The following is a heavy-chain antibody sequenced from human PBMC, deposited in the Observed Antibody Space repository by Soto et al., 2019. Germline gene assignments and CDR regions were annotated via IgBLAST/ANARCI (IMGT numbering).Heavy chain of an antibody. V-gene: IGHV3-74*01. D-gene: IGHD3-3*01. Sequence: LRLSCVASGFTFSGDWMHWVRQVPGKGLVWVSRISPDGTTTYYADSVKGRFTISRDNAKNTLYLQMNGLRADDTAVYYCSRGRSPYYGYFDPWGPGTLVTVSS. CDR2: ISPDGTTT. CDR3: SRGRSPYYGYFDP. CDR1: GFTFSGDW. J-gene: IGHJ5*02.